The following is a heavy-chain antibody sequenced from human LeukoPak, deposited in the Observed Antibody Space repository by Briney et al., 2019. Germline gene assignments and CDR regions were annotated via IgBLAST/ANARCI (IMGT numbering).Heavy chain of an antibody. CDR3: ARFIAGYYFDY. CDR2: INQDGTEK. CDR1: GFTFTTYW. Sequence: GGSLRLSCAASGFTFTTYWMSWVRQLPGKGLEWVANINQDGTEKYYVDSVKGRFTISRDNAKNSLYLQMNSLRAEDTAVYYCARFIAGYYFDYWGQGTLVTVSS. D-gene: IGHD6-13*01. J-gene: IGHJ4*02. V-gene: IGHV3-7*01.